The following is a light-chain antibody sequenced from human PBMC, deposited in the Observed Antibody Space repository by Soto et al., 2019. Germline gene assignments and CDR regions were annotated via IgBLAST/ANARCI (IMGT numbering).Light chain of an antibody. Sequence: DIQMTQSPSSLSASVGDRVTITCRASQSISSYLNWYQQKPGKAPKLLIYAASSLQSGVPSRFSGSGSGTDFTLTIRGLQPEDVATYYCQQSYSTPQTFGQGTKVEIK. CDR2: AAS. V-gene: IGKV1-39*01. J-gene: IGKJ1*01. CDR3: QQSYSTPQT. CDR1: QSISSY.